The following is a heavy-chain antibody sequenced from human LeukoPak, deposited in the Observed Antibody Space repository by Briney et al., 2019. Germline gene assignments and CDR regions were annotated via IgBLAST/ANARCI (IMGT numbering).Heavy chain of an antibody. CDR3: AKAAYYDILTGYSYYMDV. Sequence: PGGSLRLSCAASGFTFSSYGMHWVRQAPGKGLEWVAFIRYDGSNKYYADSVKGRFTISRDNSKNTLYLQMNSLRAEDTAVYYCAKAAYYDILTGYSYYMDVWGKGTTVTISS. CDR1: GFTFSSYG. V-gene: IGHV3-30*02. J-gene: IGHJ6*03. D-gene: IGHD3-9*01. CDR2: IRYDGSNK.